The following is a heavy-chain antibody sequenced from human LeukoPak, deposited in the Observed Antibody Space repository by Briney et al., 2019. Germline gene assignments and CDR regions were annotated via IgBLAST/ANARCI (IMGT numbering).Heavy chain of an antibody. D-gene: IGHD3-10*01. J-gene: IGHJ5*02. CDR1: GYTFTGYY. Sequence: GASVKVSCKASGYTFTGYYMHWVRQAPGQGLEWMGWINPNSGGTNYAQKFQGRVTMTRDTSISTAYMELSRLRSDDTAVYYCARSRVVRGVMSWFDPWGQGTLVAVSS. CDR2: INPNSGGT. V-gene: IGHV1-2*02. CDR3: ARSRVVRGVMSWFDP.